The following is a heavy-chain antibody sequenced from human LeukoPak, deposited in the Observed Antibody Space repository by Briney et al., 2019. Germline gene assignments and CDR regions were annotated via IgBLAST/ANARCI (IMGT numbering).Heavy chain of an antibody. V-gene: IGHV1-69*13. D-gene: IGHD3-3*01. CDR2: IIPIFGTA. J-gene: IGHJ6*02. CDR3: ALRITIFGVVIPYYYYGMDV. CDR1: GGTLSSYA. Sequence: GASVKVSCKASGGTLSSYAISWVRQAPGQGLEWMGGIIPIFGTANYAQKFQGRVTITADESTSTAYMELSSLRSEDTAVYYCALRITIFGVVIPYYYYGMDVWGQGTTVTVSS.